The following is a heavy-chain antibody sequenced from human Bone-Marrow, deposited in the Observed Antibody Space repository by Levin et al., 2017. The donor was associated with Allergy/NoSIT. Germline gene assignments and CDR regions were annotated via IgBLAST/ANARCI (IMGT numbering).Heavy chain of an antibody. J-gene: IGHJ5*02. CDR1: GFTFSSYS. D-gene: IGHD2-15*01. V-gene: IGHV3-21*01. Sequence: GGSLRLSCAASGFTFSSYSMNWVRQAPGKGLEWVSSISSGSSFIYYADSVKGRFTISRDNAKNSLYLQMNSLRAEDTAVYYCAAIIELGYCSGGSCPRDGDWFDPWGQGTLVTVSS. CDR3: AAIIELGYCSGGSCPRDGDWFDP. CDR2: ISSGSSFI.